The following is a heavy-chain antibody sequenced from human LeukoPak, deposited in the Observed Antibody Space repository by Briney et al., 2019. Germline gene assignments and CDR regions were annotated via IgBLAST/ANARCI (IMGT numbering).Heavy chain of an antibody. J-gene: IGHJ4*02. CDR1: GYSISSGYY. CDR2: IYHSGST. CDR3: ARERIAAAGTPGYFDY. Sequence: SETLSLTCTVSGYSISSGYYWGWIRQPPGKGLEWIGSIYHSGSTYYNPSLKSRVTISVDTSKNQFSLKLSSVTAADTAVYYCARERIAAAGTPGYFDYWGQGTLVTVSS. D-gene: IGHD6-13*01. V-gene: IGHV4-38-2*02.